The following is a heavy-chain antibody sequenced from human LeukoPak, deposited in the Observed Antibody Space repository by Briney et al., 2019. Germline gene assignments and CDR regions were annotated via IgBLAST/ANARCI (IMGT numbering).Heavy chain of an antibody. CDR2: IYDSEST. CDR1: GGSISSYF. D-gene: IGHD2-15*01. Sequence: SETLSLTCTVSGGSISSYFWNWIRQPPGKGLEWIGYIYDSESTNYNPSLKSRVTISVDTSKNQFSLKLSSVTAADTAVYYCARLVNIVVVVAATDYFDYWGQGTLVTVSS. V-gene: IGHV4-59*12. J-gene: IGHJ4*02. CDR3: ARLVNIVVVVAATDYFDY.